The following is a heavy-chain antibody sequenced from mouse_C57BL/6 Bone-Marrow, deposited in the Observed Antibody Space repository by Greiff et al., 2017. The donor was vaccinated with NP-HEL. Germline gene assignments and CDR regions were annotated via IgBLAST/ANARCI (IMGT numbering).Heavy chain of an antibody. V-gene: IGHV2-9*01. CDR2: IWGGGST. D-gene: IGHD2-14*01. Sequence: VQLQQSGPGLVAPSQSLSITCTVSGFSLTSYGVDWVRQTPGKGLEWLGGIWGGGSTNYYSALKSRLSINKDNYKSKVFLKMNSQQTDDTARYYCAKNRSYARDYWGQGTSLTVSS. J-gene: IGHJ4*01. CDR3: AKNRSYARDY. CDR1: GFSLTSYG.